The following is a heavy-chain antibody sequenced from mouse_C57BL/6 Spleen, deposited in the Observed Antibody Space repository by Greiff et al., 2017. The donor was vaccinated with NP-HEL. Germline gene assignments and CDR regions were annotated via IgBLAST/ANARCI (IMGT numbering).Heavy chain of an antibody. V-gene: IGHV1-82*01. CDR2: IYPGDGDT. D-gene: IGHD5-1*01. CDR1: GYAFSSSW. Sequence: QVQLQQSGPELVKPGASVKISCKASGYAFSSSWMNWVKQRPGKGLEWIGRIYPGDGDTNYNGKFKGKATLTADKSSSTAYMQLSSLTSEDSAVYFCARSHLSTCMDYWGQGTSVTVSS. J-gene: IGHJ4*01. CDR3: ARSHLSTCMDY.